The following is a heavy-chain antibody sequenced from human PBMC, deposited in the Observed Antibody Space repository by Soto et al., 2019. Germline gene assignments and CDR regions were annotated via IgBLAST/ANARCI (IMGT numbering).Heavy chain of an antibody. CDR3: ASSKFGYFDS. Sequence: GGSLRLSWAASAFTFSSYNMNWVRQAPGKGLEWVSYISSSSSIIYYTDSVKGRFTISRDNAKSSLFLQMNSLRAEDTAVYYCASSKFGYFDSWGQGSLVTVSS. V-gene: IGHV3-48*01. CDR1: AFTFSSYN. J-gene: IGHJ4*02. D-gene: IGHD3-10*01. CDR2: ISSSSSII.